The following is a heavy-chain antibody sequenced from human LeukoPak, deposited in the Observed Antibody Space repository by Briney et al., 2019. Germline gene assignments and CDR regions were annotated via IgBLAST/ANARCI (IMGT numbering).Heavy chain of an antibody. CDR2: ITSSSSTI. Sequence: GGSLRLSCAASGFTFSTYSMNWVRQAPRKGLEWVSYITSSSSTIYYADSVKGRFTISRDNAKNSLYLQMNSLRDEDTAVYYCARRWGYHFDCWGQGTLVTVSS. CDR3: ARRWGYHFDC. V-gene: IGHV3-48*02. CDR1: GFTFSTYS. J-gene: IGHJ4*02. D-gene: IGHD3-16*01.